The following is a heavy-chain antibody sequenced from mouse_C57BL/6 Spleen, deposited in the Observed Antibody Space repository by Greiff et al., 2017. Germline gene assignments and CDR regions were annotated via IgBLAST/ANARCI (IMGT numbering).Heavy chain of an antibody. CDR2: IWSGGST. Sequence: VQLQQSGPGLVQPSQSLSITCTVSGFSLTSYCVHWVRQSPGKGLEWLGVIWSGGSTDCNAAFISRLSISTDNSKSQVFFKMHSLQAEDTAIYYCARKFRYGNSFYCSIDDWGQGTTVTVSS. D-gene: IGHD2-1*01. CDR1: GFSLTSYC. J-gene: IGHJ4*01. V-gene: IGHV2-2*01. CDR3: ARKFRYGNSFYCSIDD.